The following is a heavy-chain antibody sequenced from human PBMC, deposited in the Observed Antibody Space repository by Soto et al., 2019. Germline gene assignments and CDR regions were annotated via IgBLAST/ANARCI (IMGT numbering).Heavy chain of an antibody. CDR2: MDTTGGST. D-gene: IGHD3-10*01. CDR1: GFTFGYYP. CDR3: ANTSRNAEKNYFRFMAV. J-gene: IGHJ6*03. V-gene: IGHV3-23*01. Sequence: EVQLLESGGTLVQPGGSLSLSCVASGFTFGYYPRSWDRQAPGMGLECVSVMDTTGGSTYYAGSVKSLFTISSDYSKDPLFLQMNRLRADDAVVYHCANTSRNAEKNYFRFMAVWGKGTAVPVSS.